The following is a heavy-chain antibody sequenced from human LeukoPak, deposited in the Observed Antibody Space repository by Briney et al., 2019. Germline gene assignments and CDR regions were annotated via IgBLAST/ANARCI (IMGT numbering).Heavy chain of an antibody. CDR2: IYYSGST. Sequence: SETLPLTCTVSGGSISTYYWTWIRQPPGKGLEWIGNIYYSGSTNYNPSLKSRVTISVDMSRNQFSLKLTSVTAADTALYYCARGTRGYGSGSYYYYGMDVWGQGTTVTVSS. D-gene: IGHD3-10*01. CDR1: GGSISTYY. V-gene: IGHV4-59*01. CDR3: ARGTRGYGSGSYYYYGMDV. J-gene: IGHJ6*02.